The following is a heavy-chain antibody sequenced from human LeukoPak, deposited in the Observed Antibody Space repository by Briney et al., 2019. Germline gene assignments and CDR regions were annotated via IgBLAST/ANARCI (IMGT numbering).Heavy chain of an antibody. Sequence: GGSLRLSCTASGFTFSDYPMSWVRQAPGKGLEWVGLIRSKDFGETIEEAASVKGIFTFSRDDSKSIGYLQMNSLKTEDTAVYYCTRGVVSSNCYHYWGQGTLVTVST. CDR2: IRSKDFGETI. D-gene: IGHD2-2*01. V-gene: IGHV3-49*04. J-gene: IGHJ4*02. CDR1: GFTFSDYP. CDR3: TRGVVSSNCYHY.